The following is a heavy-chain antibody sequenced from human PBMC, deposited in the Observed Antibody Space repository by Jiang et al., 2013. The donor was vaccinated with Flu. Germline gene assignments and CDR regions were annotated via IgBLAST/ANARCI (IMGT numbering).Heavy chain of an antibody. J-gene: IGHJ5*02. CDR2: IYWDDDK. Sequence: KPTQTLTLTCTFSGFSLSTSGVGVGWIRQPPGKALEWLALIYWDDDKRYSPSLKSRLTITKDTSKNQVVLTMTNMDPVDTATYYCAHSRYCSSTSCRNWFDPWGQGTLVTVSS. CDR1: GFSLSTSGVG. D-gene: IGHD2-2*01. CDR3: AHSRYCSSTSCRNWFDP. V-gene: IGHV2-5*02.